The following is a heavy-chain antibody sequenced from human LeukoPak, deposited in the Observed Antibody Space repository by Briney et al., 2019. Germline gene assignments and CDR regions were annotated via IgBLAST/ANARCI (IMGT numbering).Heavy chain of an antibody. CDR2: IIPIFGTA. Sequence: SVKVSCKASGGTFSSYAISWVRQAPGQGLEWMGGIIPIFGTANYAQKFQGRVTITADESTSTAYMELSSLRSEDTAVYYCARPKRPADYYYGMDVWGQGTTVTVSS. V-gene: IGHV1-69*01. CDR3: ARPKRPADYYYGMDV. D-gene: IGHD2-2*01. J-gene: IGHJ6*02. CDR1: GGTFSSYA.